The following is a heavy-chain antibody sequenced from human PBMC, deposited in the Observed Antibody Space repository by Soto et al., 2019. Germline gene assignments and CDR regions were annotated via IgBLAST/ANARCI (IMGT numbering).Heavy chain of an antibody. J-gene: IGHJ4*02. D-gene: IGHD2-2*01. Sequence: EVQLLNSGGGLVQPGGSLRLSCVASGFTFSRYVMTWVRQAPGKGLEWVSTINSNGGSTYYADSVKGRFTISRDNSENSLYLQMNGLRAEDTAVYFCARVPDLDYCSRTSCLYYFDYWGQGALVTVSS. CDR2: INSNGGST. CDR1: GFTFSRYV. V-gene: IGHV3-23*01. CDR3: ARVPDLDYCSRTSCLYYFDY.